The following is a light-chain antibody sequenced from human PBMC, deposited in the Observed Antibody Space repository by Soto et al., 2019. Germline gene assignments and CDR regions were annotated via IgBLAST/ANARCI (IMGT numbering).Light chain of an antibody. J-gene: IGKJ2*01. CDR1: RSFASSY. V-gene: IGKV3-20*01. Sequence: EIVLTQSPATLSLSPGERATLSCRASRSFASSYLAWYQHKPGQAPRLLIYAASSRATGIPDRLIGSGSGTYFTLTISRLELDDSAVYYCHHYDSSPPYTFGQGTKLEIK. CDR3: HHYDSSPPYT. CDR2: AAS.